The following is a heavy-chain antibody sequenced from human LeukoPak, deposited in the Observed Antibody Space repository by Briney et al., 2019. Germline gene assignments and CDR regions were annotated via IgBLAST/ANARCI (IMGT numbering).Heavy chain of an antibody. D-gene: IGHD3-3*01. Sequence: ASVKVSCKASGYTFTGYYMHWVRQAPGQGLEWMGWINPNSGGTNYAQKFQGRVTMTRDASISTAYMELSRLRSDDTAVYYCARDYDFWSGYPYFDYWGQGTLVTVSS. J-gene: IGHJ4*02. CDR3: ARDYDFWSGYPYFDY. V-gene: IGHV1-2*02. CDR1: GYTFTGYY. CDR2: INPNSGGT.